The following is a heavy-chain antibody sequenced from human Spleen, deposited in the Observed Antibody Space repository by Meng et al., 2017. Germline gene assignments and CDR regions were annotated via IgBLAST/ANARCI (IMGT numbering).Heavy chain of an antibody. J-gene: IGHJ5*02. CDR2: IGHSGFT. CDR3: VRSSAWVRTGFDP. D-gene: IGHD6-19*01. V-gene: IGHV4-39*01. CDR1: GGSLSTSGYY. Sequence: QPQLQEAGPGLVKPSEALSLPWSVSGGSLSTSGYYWGWIRQPPGKGLEWIGSIGHSGFTYYTPSLKSRVTVSIDTSKSQFSLKLTSVTAADTAVYYCVRSSAWVRTGFDPWGQGTLVTVSS.